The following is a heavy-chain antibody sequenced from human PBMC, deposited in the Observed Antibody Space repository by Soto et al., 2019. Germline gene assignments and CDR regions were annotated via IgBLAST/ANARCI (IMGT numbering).Heavy chain of an antibody. Sequence: EALKISCKGSGYSFTSYWIGWVRQMPGKGLEWMGIIYPGDSDTRYSPSFQGQVTISADKSISTAYLQWSSLKAPDTAMYYCARPCPTASGSNYYYYGMDVWGQGTTVTVSS. CDR3: ARPCPTASGSNYYYYGMDV. J-gene: IGHJ6*02. CDR1: GYSFTSYW. V-gene: IGHV5-51*01. CDR2: IYPGDSDT. D-gene: IGHD5-12*01.